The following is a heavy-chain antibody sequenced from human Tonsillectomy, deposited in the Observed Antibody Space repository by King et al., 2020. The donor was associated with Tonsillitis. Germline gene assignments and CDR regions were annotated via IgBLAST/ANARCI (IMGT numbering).Heavy chain of an antibody. CDR2: IYSGGNT. CDR3: ARDLAGMVTLDY. J-gene: IGHJ4*02. D-gene: IGHD2-21*02. Sequence: VQLVESGGGLVQPGGSLTLSCAASPFTVTINYMTWVRQAPGKGLEWVSNIYSGGNTNYADSVKGRFTIYRDNSKNTVYLQMNSLGVDDTAVYYCARDLAGMVTLDYWGQGALVTVSS. V-gene: IGHV3-66*01. CDR1: PFTVTINY.